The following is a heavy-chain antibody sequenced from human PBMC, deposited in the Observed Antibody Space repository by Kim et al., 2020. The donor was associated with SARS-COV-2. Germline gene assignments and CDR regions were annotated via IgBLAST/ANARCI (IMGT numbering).Heavy chain of an antibody. J-gene: IGHJ6*02. Sequence: SETLSLTCAVYGGSFSGYSWTWIRQSPGKGLEWIGEINHSGSTKYNPSLTSQVTIVVDTSKNQFSLRLNSVTAADTATYYCVRSQGRKAARRTLPMDVWGQGTMVIVSS. CDR2: INHSGST. D-gene: IGHD6-6*01. CDR3: VRSQGRKAARRTLPMDV. CDR1: GGSFSGYS. V-gene: IGHV4-34*01.